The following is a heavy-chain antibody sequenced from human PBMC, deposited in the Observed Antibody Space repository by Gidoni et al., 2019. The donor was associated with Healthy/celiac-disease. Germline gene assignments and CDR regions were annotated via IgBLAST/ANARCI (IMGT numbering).Heavy chain of an antibody. Sequence: QVQLVESGGGVVQPGRSLRLSCAASGFTFSSYGMHWVRQAPGKGLEWVAVIWYDGSNKYYADSVKGRFTISRDNSKNTLYLQMNSLRAEDTAVYYCAQGMGDSSGLNDFDYWGQGTLVTVSS. CDR1: GFTFSSYG. CDR3: AQGMGDSSGLNDFDY. J-gene: IGHJ4*02. D-gene: IGHD6-19*01. CDR2: IWYDGSNK. V-gene: IGHV3-33*01.